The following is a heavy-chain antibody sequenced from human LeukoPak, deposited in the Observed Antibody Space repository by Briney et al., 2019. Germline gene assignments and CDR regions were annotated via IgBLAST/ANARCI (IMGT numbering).Heavy chain of an antibody. V-gene: IGHV4-59*08. CDR1: GGSISSYY. J-gene: IGHJ3*02. D-gene: IGHD1-26*01. Sequence: SETLSLTCTVSGGSISSYYWSWIRQPPGKGLEWIGYIYYSGSTNYNPSLKSRVTISVDTSKNQFSLKLSSVTAADTAVYYCARRSGSYRAFDIWGQGTMVTVSS. CDR3: ARRSGSYRAFDI. CDR2: IYYSGST.